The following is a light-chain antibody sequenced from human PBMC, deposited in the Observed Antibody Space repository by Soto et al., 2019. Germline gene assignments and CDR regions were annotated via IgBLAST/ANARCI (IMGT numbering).Light chain of an antibody. J-gene: IGLJ1*01. CDR1: SNDVGHSSF. CDR2: EVS. Sequence: QSALTQPPSASGSPGQSVTISCTGNSNDVGHSSFISWYQQHPGKGPKLIIYEVSKRPSGGPYRFSGSKSGNTASLSVSGLQDEDEADYFCNSHADNGKHVFGTGTKLTVL. CDR3: NSHADNGKHV. V-gene: IGLV2-8*01.